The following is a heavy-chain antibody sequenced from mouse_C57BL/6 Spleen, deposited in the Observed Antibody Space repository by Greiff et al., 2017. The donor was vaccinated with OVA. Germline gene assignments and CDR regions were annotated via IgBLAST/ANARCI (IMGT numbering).Heavy chain of an antibody. V-gene: IGHV1-61*01. Sequence: VKLQQPGAELVRPGSSVKLSCKASGYTFTSYWMDWVKQRPGQGLEWIGNIYPSDSETHYNQKFKDKATLTVDKSSSTAYMQLSSLTSEDSAVYYCARSLYYYGSSYFDYWGQGTTLTVSS. CDR2: IYPSDSET. J-gene: IGHJ2*01. CDR3: ARSLYYYGSSYFDY. D-gene: IGHD1-1*01. CDR1: GYTFTSYW.